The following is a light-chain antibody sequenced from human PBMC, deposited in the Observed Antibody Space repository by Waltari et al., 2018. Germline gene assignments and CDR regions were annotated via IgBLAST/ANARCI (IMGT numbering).Light chain of an antibody. Sequence: VLTQSPGTLSLSPGERATLSCRASQSVGRSLARSRQKPGQAPRLLIYGASIRATGIPDRFSGGGSGTDFSLTISRLESEDFAAYHCQHYVSLPVTFGQGTKVEIK. CDR2: GAS. J-gene: IGKJ1*01. CDR3: QHYVSLPVT. CDR1: QSVGRS. V-gene: IGKV3-20*01.